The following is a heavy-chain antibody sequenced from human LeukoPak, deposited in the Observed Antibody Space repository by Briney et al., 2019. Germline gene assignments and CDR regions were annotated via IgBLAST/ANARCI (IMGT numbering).Heavy chain of an antibody. V-gene: IGHV4-59*01. Sequence: SETLSLTCTVSGGSISSYYCSWIRQPPGKGLEWIGYIYYSGSTNYNPSLKSRVTISVDTSKNQFSLKLSSVTAADTAVYYCARKVVGASFDYWGQGTLVTVSS. CDR2: IYYSGST. J-gene: IGHJ4*02. CDR1: GGSISSYY. D-gene: IGHD1-26*01. CDR3: ARKVVGASFDY.